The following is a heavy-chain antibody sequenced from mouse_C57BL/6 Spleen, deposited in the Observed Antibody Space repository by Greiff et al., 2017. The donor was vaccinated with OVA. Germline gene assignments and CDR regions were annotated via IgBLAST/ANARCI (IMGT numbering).Heavy chain of an antibody. CDR2: ISGGGGNT. CDR1: GFTFSSYT. CDR3: ASIYYYGSSSWYFDV. D-gene: IGHD1-1*01. V-gene: IGHV5-9*01. J-gene: IGHJ1*03. Sequence: EVKLMESGGGLVKPGGSLKLSCAASGFTFSSYTMSWVRQTPEKRLEWVATISGGGGNTYYPDSVKGRFTISRDNAKNTLYLQMSSLRSEDTALYYCASIYYYGSSSWYFDVWGTGTTVTVSS.